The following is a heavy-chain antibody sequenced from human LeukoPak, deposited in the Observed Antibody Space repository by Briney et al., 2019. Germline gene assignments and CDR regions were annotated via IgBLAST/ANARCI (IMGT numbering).Heavy chain of an antibody. J-gene: IGHJ6*02. Sequence: GRSLRLSCTASGFTFSNFGMHWIRQAPGEGLEWVAVISNDGSIKYYADPVKGRFTISRQNSKNTLDLQMNSLRPEDTAVYYCARDGRYCIITSCYGYYGMDVWGQGTTVTVTS. CDR2: ISNDGSIK. CDR3: ARDGRYCIITSCYGYYGMDV. V-gene: IGHV3-30*03. CDR1: GFTFSNFG. D-gene: IGHD2-2*01.